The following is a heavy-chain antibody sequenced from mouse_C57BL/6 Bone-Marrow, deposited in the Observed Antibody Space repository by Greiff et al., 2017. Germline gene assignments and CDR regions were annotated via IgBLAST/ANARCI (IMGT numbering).Heavy chain of an antibody. D-gene: IGHD1-1*01. V-gene: IGHV5S21*01. CDR1: GFTFSSYA. J-gene: IGHJ1*03. CDR2: ISSGGDYI. CDR3: ARDNYGSIFYWYFDV. Sequence: EVKLQESGEGLVKPGGSLKLSCAASGFTFSSYAMSWVRQTPEKRLEWVAYISSGGDYIYYADTVKGRFTISRDNARNTLYLQMSSLKSEDTAMYYCARDNYGSIFYWYFDVWGTGTTVTVSS.